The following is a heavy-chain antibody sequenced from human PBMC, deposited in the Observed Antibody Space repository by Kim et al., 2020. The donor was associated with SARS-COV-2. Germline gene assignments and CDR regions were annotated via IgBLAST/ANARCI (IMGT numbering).Heavy chain of an antibody. CDR1: GGSISSSSYY. Sequence: SETLSLTCTVSGGSISSSSYYWGWIRQPPGKGLEWIGSIYYSGSTYYNPSLKSRVTISVDTSKNQFSLKLSSVTAADTAVYYCARVETYGSGTSRILSLFDIWGQGTMVTVSS. CDR2: IYYSGST. D-gene: IGHD3-10*01. CDR3: ARVETYGSGTSRILSLFDI. J-gene: IGHJ3*02. V-gene: IGHV4-39*01.